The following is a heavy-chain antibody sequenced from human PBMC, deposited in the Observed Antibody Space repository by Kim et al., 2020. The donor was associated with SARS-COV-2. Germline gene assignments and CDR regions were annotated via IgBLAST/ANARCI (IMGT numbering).Heavy chain of an antibody. J-gene: IGHJ6*02. D-gene: IGHD3-3*01. CDR2: INPNSGGT. CDR1: GYTFTGYY. Sequence: ASVKVSCKASGYTFTGYYMHWVRQAPGQGLEWMGRINPNSGGTNYAQKFQGRVTMTRDTSISTAYMELSRLRSDDTAVYYCARGYDFWSGYYTSGENGYYYYGMDVWGQGTTVTVSS. CDR3: ARGYDFWSGYYTSGENGYYYYGMDV. V-gene: IGHV1-2*06.